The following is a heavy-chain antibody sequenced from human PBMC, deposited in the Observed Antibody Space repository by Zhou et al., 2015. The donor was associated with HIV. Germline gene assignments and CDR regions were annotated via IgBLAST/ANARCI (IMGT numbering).Heavy chain of an antibody. CDR1: GGTFSNYA. CDR3: AGHFLSDTRIRSRPWT. J-gene: IGHJ4*02. D-gene: IGHD1-1*01. Sequence: QVRLVQSGAEVKKPGASVKVSCKASGGTFSNYAISWVRQAPGHGLEWVGRNIPNFGVSNYAQKFQGRVTITADKSTGTAYMELSSLRSDDTAVYYCAGHFLSDTRIRSRPWTWAQGTLVTVSS. CDR2: NIPNFGVS. V-gene: IGHV1-69*09.